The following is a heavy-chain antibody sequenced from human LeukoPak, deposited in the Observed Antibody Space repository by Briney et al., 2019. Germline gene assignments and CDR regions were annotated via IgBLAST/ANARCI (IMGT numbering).Heavy chain of an antibody. CDR3: ARTSRNTDYGSGSSRNFDY. CDR2: INPNSGGT. D-gene: IGHD3-10*01. Sequence: ASVKVSCKASGYTFTNYDINWVRQAPGQGLERMGWINPNSGGTNYAQKFQGRVTMTRDTSISTAYMELSRLRSDDTAVYYCARTSRNTDYGSGSSRNFDYWGQGTLVTVSS. CDR1: GYTFTNYD. J-gene: IGHJ4*02. V-gene: IGHV1-2*02.